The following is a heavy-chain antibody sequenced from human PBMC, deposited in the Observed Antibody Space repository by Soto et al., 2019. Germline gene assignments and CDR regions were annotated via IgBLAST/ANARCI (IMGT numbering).Heavy chain of an antibody. Sequence: GGSLRLSCGAAGFTFSDYYMSWIRQAPGKGLEWVSYISSSSSYTNYADSVKGRFTISRDNAKNSLYLQMNSLRAEDTAVYYCAREGYYDSSGYYYEWGQGTLVTVSS. D-gene: IGHD3-22*01. CDR3: AREGYYDSSGYYYE. J-gene: IGHJ4*02. CDR1: GFTFSDYY. CDR2: ISSSSSYT. V-gene: IGHV3-11*05.